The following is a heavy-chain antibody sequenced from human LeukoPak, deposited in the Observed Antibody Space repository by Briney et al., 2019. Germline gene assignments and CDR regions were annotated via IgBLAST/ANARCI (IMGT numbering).Heavy chain of an antibody. CDR2: INPNSGGT. CDR1: GYTFTGHY. CDR3: AKDLLPGSYQPLDY. J-gene: IGHJ4*02. Sequence: ASVKVSCKASGYTFTGHYVHWVRQAPGQGLEWMGWINPNSGGTIYAQKFQGRVTMTRDTSISTAYMELSRLRSDDTAVYYCAKDLLPGSYQPLDYWGQGTLVTVSS. V-gene: IGHV1-2*02. D-gene: IGHD1-26*01.